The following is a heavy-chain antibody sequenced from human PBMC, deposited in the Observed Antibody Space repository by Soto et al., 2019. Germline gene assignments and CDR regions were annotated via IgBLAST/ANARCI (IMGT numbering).Heavy chain of an antibody. CDR1: GGSITSANW. Sequence: SETLSLTCAVSGGSITSANWWTWVRQPPGGGLEWIGEISHSGITNYKASLKSRVTMSVDKTKNDVSLKLTSVTAADTAVYYCARVLRGWFDPWGQGTPVTVSS. J-gene: IGHJ5*02. V-gene: IGHV4-4*02. CDR2: ISHSGIT. CDR3: ARVLRGWFDP.